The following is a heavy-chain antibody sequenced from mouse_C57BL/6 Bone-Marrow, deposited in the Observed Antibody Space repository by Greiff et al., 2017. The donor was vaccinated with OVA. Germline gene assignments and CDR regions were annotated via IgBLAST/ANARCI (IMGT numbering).Heavy chain of an antibody. J-gene: IGHJ2*01. D-gene: IGHD2-2*01. CDR3: AREVTTGGDY. CDR2: IHPNSGST. Sequence: QVQLQQPGAELVKPGASVKLSCKASGYTFTSYWMHWVKQRPGQGLEWIGMIHPNSGSTNYNETFKSKATLTVDKSASTAYMQLSSRTSEDSAVYYCAREVTTGGDYWGQGTTLTVSS. V-gene: IGHV1-64*01. CDR1: GYTFTSYW.